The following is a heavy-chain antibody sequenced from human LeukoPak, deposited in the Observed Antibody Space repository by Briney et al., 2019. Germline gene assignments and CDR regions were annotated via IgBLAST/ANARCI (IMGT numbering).Heavy chain of an antibody. Sequence: GGSLRLSCAASGFTFSTYMNWVRQAPGKGLEWVSSISSSSTYIYYAESVKGRFTISRDNAKNSLYLQMNSLRAEDTAVYYCARALRPNCGGDCSDDAFDIWGQGTMVTVSS. CDR3: ARALRPNCGGDCSDDAFDI. V-gene: IGHV3-21*01. CDR2: ISSSSTYI. J-gene: IGHJ3*02. D-gene: IGHD2-21*01. CDR1: GFTFSTY.